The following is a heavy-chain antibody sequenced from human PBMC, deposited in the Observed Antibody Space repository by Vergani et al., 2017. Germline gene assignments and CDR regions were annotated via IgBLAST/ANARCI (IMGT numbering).Heavy chain of an antibody. J-gene: IGHJ3*02. D-gene: IGHD3-22*01. CDR3: AYDSSGYYDDAFDS. Sequence: QITLMESGPTLVKPTQTLTLTCTFSGFSLSTSGVAVVWIRPPPGKALEWLAIIYWNDDKCYSPSLKSRPTITKDTSKTQVVLTMTSMDPVDTATYYCAYDSSGYYDDAFDSGGQGTIVTVSS. V-gene: IGHV2-5*01. CDR2: IYWNDDK. CDR1: GFSLSTSGVA.